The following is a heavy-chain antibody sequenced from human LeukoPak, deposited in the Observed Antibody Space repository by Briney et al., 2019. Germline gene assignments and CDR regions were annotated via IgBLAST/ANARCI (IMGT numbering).Heavy chain of an antibody. V-gene: IGHV3-64*01. CDR3: ARGFDSPMDV. J-gene: IGHJ6*03. Sequence: GGSLRLSCAASGFIFSSYTIHWVRQAPGKGLEHVSSIKSNGDNTNYAKSVRGRFTISRDNSKNTVYLQMGSLRADDMAVYYCARGFDSPMDVWGKGTTVTVSS. CDR1: GFIFSSYT. CDR2: IKSNGDNT. D-gene: IGHD3-9*01.